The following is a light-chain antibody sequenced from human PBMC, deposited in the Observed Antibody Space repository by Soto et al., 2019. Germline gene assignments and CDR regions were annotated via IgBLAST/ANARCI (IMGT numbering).Light chain of an antibody. J-gene: IGKJ1*01. CDR1: QNIINY. Sequence: DIQMTQSPSSLSASVGDRVTITCRASQNIINYLNWYQQKPGKAPKLLIHAASSLQSGVPPRFSGTGSGTDFTLTICSLQPEDFATYYCQQSYRIPWTFGQGTNVEIK. V-gene: IGKV1-39*01. CDR3: QQSYRIPWT. CDR2: AAS.